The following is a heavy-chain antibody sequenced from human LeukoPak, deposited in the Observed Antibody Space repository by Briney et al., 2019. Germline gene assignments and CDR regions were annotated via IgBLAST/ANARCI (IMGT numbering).Heavy chain of an antibody. Sequence: APVKVSCKASGYTFGDHYIHWVRQAPGQGLEWMGWITPRSGGTNYAQKFQGRLTMTRDTSITTAYMELSSLRTDDTAVYYCTRRMGSGYDFGYWGRGTLVTVSS. CDR3: TRRMGSGYDFGY. V-gene: IGHV1-2*02. CDR1: GYTFGDHY. D-gene: IGHD5-12*01. CDR2: ITPRSGGT. J-gene: IGHJ4*02.